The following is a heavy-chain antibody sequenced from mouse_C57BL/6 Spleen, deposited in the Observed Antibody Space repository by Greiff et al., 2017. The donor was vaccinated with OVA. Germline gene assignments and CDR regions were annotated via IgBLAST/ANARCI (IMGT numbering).Heavy chain of an antibody. V-gene: IGHV1-64*01. CDR1: GYTFTSYW. D-gene: IGHD2-5*01. J-gene: IGHJ1*03. Sequence: QVQLQQPGAELVKPGASVKLSCKASGYTFTSYWMHWVKQRPGQGLEWIGMIHPNSGSTNYNEKFKSKATLTVDKSSSTAYMQLSSLTSEDSAVYYCARKVTWSNYVGYFDVWGTGTTVTVSS. CDR3: ARKVTWSNYVGYFDV. CDR2: IHPNSGST.